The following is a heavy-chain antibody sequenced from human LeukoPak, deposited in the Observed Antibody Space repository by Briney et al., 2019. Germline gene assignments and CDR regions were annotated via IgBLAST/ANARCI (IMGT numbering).Heavy chain of an antibody. CDR2: INHSGST. D-gene: IGHD3-10*01. CDR3: ARHAGRSLHPGGSGSYYNHHSSRASPFDY. V-gene: IGHV4-34*01. Sequence: SETLSLTCAVYGGSFSGYYWSWIRQPPGKGLEWIGEINHSGSTNYNPSLKSRVTISVDTSKNQFSLKLSSVTAADTAVYYCARHAGRSLHPGGSGSYYNHHSSRASPFDYWGQGTLVTVSS. J-gene: IGHJ4*02. CDR1: GGSFSGYY.